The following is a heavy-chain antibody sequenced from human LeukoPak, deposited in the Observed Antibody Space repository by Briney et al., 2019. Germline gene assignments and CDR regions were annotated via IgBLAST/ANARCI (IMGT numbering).Heavy chain of an antibody. CDR3: ASEVVAAGTDY. CDR1: GGSISSTNYY. D-gene: IGHD6-13*01. J-gene: IGHJ4*02. Sequence: SETLSLNCSVSGGSISSTNYYWAWIRQPPGKGLERNGSIYYSGSTYYNPSLKGRVIISVDTSKNQFSLTVSSVTAADRAVYYCASEVVAAGTDYWGQGTLVTVSS. V-gene: IGHV4-39*01. CDR2: IYYSGST.